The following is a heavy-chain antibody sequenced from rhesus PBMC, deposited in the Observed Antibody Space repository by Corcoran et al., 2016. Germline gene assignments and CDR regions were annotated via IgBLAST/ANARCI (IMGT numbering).Heavy chain of an antibody. CDR2: IYGSGGST. CDR1: GGSISSSNW. CDR3: AREEGYSSSD. D-gene: IGHD6-43*01. Sequence: QVQLQESGPVVVKPSETLSLTRAVSGGSISSSNWWSWIRQSPGKGLEWIGVIYGSGGSTEYNPSLRSRVTISRDTSKNQFALKLSSVTAADTAVYYCAREEGYSSSDWGQGVLVTVSS. J-gene: IGHJ4*01. V-gene: IGHV4-93*01.